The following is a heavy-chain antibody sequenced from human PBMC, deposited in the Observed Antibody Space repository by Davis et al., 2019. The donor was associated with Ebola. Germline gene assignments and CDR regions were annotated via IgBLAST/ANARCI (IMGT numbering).Heavy chain of an antibody. CDR1: GYTFSTYG. CDR2: ISTYNGHT. CDR3: ARGHNFWSGYFSDY. Sequence: AASVKVSCKASGYTFSTYGFFLVRQAPGQGLEWMGWISTYNGHTIYAQNLQGRVTMTTDTSTSTAYMELRSLRSDDTAVYYCARGHNFWSGYFSDYWGQGTLVTVSS. J-gene: IGHJ4*02. V-gene: IGHV1-18*01. D-gene: IGHD3-3*01.